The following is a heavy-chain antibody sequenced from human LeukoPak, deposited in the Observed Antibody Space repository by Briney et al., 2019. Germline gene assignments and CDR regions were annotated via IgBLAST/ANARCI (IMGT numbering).Heavy chain of an antibody. CDR1: GFSFSTYG. Sequence: PGGSLRLSCAASGFSFSTYGMSWVRQAPGKGLEWVSSVTAGGSTTYYADSVKGRFTISRDNSRNTLYLQMNNLRAEDTAVYYCARGTIAVAGTGAFDIWGQGTMVTVSS. J-gene: IGHJ3*02. CDR2: VTAGGSTT. D-gene: IGHD6-19*01. V-gene: IGHV3-23*01. CDR3: ARGTIAVAGTGAFDI.